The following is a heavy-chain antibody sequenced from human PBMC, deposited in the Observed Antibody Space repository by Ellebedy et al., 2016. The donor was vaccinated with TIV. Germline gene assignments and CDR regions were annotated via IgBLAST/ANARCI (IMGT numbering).Heavy chain of an antibody. D-gene: IGHD4-17*01. CDR2: INQDGSDK. V-gene: IGHV3-7*01. Sequence: GGSLRLSCAAFRFTFGTYWMSWVRQAPGKGLEWVANINQDGSDKYYVDSVKGRFTISRDNSKNSLYLLMNSLRAEDTAAYFCATDGSYGDYLSPTHAFAIWGQGTMVTVSS. J-gene: IGHJ3*02. CDR3: ATDGSYGDYLSPTHAFAI. CDR1: RFTFGTYW.